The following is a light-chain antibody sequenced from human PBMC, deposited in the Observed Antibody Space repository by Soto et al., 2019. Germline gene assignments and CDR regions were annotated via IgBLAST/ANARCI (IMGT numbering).Light chain of an antibody. V-gene: IGKV3-20*01. CDR2: GAS. CDR3: QQYGSPTWT. CDR1: QSTSN. J-gene: IGKJ1*01. Sequence: EIVLTQSPGTLSLSPGERATLSCRASQSTSNLAWYQQKPGQAPRLLIYGASSRATGIPDRFSGSGSGTDFTLTISRLEPEDFAVYYCQQYGSPTWTFGQGTKVDI.